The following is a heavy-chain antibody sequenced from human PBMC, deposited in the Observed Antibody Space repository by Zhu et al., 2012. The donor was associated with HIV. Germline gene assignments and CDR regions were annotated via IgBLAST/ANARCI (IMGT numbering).Heavy chain of an antibody. Sequence: QVQLQESGPALVKPSETLSLDCSVSGDSMSGFYWTWVRQPAGKGLEWMGRLHSTGTVDYSPSLRGRITMSLDTSKRQFSLRLTSMAAADTATYYCARGGTMFGPPTSWGPGVLVTGLL. CDR3: ARGGTMFGPPTS. CDR1: GDSMSGFY. J-gene: IGHJ5*02. D-gene: IGHD3-16*01. CDR2: LHSTGTV. V-gene: IGHV4-4*07.